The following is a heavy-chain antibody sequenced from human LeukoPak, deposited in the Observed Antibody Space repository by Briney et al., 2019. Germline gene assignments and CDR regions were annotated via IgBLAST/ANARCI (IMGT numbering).Heavy chain of an antibody. D-gene: IGHD3-22*01. J-gene: IGHJ4*02. V-gene: IGHV3-30*18. CDR2: ISYDGSNK. CDR3: AKMRTMYKYDSSGYYNDH. CDR1: GFTFSSYG. Sequence: GGSLRLSSAASGFTFSSYGMHWVRQAPGKGLEWVAVISYDGSNKYYADSVKGRFTIPRDNSKNTLYMQMNSLRAEDTAVYYCAKMRTMYKYDSSGYYNDHWGQGTLVTVSS.